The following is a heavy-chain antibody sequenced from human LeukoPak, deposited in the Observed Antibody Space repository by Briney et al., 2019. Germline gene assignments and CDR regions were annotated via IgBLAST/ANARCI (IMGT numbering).Heavy chain of an antibody. J-gene: IGHJ4*02. V-gene: IGHV4-4*07. D-gene: IGHD1-26*01. CDR2: IYTSGST. Sequence: SETLSLTCTVSGGSISSYYWSWIRQPAGKGLEWIGRIYTSGSTNYNASLKSRVSMSVDTSKNQFSLKLSSVTAADTAVSYCARENSGSYREFDYWGQGTLVTVS. CDR3: ARENSGSYREFDY. CDR1: GGSISSYY.